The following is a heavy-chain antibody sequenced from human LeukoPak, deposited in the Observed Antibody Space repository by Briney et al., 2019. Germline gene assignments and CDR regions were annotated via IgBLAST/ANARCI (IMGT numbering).Heavy chain of an antibody. Sequence: SETLSLTCAVSGGSISTNNWWDWVRQPPGKGLEWIGEIFHSGSTNYNPSLKSRVTISVDKSKNQFSLKLSSVTAADTAVYYCARVQVPVGSGPTVRWYFDLWGRGTLVTVSS. CDR2: IFHSGST. J-gene: IGHJ2*01. CDR1: GGSISTNNW. V-gene: IGHV4-4*02. CDR3: ARVQVPVGSGPTVRWYFDL. D-gene: IGHD6-19*01.